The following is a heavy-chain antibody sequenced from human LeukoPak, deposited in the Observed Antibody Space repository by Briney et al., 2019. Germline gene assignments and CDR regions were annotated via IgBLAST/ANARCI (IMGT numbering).Heavy chain of an antibody. V-gene: IGHV1-69*13. J-gene: IGHJ3*02. Sequence: ASVKVSCKASGGTFSSYAISWVRQAPGQGLEWMGGIIPIFGTANYAQKFQGRVTITADESTSTAYMEPSGLTSEDTAVYYCARELRRDDIWGQGTLVTVSS. CDR2: IIPIFGTA. CDR3: ARELRRDDI. CDR1: GGTFSSYA. D-gene: IGHD2-15*01.